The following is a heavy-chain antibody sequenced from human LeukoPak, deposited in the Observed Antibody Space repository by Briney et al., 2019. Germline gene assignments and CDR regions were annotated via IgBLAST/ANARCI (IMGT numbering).Heavy chain of an antibody. J-gene: IGHJ6*02. Sequence: ASVKVSCTTSGYTFTVDYMNWVCQAPGQGLEWMGRINPTTGVANYAQKFQGRITVTRDTSINTAYMELSSLRSDDTAVYYCARLDRNYYNLDVWGQGTSVTVSS. V-gene: IGHV1-2*06. CDR2: INPTTGVA. CDR3: ARLDRNYYNLDV. CDR1: GYTFTVDY. D-gene: IGHD1-1*01.